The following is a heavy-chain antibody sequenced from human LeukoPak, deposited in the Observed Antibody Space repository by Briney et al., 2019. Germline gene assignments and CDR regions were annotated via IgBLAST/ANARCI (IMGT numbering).Heavy chain of an antibody. D-gene: IGHD1-26*01. Sequence: GASVKVSCKASGYTFTSYGISWLRQAPGQGLEWMGWISAYNGNTNYAQKLQGRVTMTTDTSTSTAYMELRSLRSDDTAVYYCARDALRGPTSRRYFIWYFDLWGRGTLVTVSS. CDR3: ARDALRGPTSRRYFIWYFDL. J-gene: IGHJ2*01. V-gene: IGHV1-18*01. CDR2: ISAYNGNT. CDR1: GYTFTSYG.